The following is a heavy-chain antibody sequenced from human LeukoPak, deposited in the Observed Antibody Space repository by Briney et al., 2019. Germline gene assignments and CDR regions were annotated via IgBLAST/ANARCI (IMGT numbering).Heavy chain of an antibody. D-gene: IGHD2-21*02. CDR2: IWYDGSNK. Sequence: GALRLSCAVSGFTFSSYGMHWVRQAPGKGLEWVAVIWYDGSNKYYADSVKGRFTISRDNSKNTLYLQMNSLRAEDTAVYYCAKDRCGGDCYSPPFDYWGQGTLVTVSS. J-gene: IGHJ4*02. CDR1: GFTFSSYG. CDR3: AKDRCGGDCYSPPFDY. V-gene: IGHV3-33*06.